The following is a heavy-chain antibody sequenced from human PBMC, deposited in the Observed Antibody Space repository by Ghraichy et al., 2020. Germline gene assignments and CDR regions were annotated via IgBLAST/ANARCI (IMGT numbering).Heavy chain of an antibody. CDR3: AKDWQVGQ. Sequence: GESLNISCAASGFTFSSSAMSWVRQAPGKGLEYISAISDSDGGTYYTDSVKGRFTISRDNSKNMLFLQMNGLRADDTAIYYCAKDWQVGQWGQGTLVTVSS. CDR1: GFTFSSSA. V-gene: IGHV3-23*01. D-gene: IGHD1-26*01. CDR2: ISDSDGGT. J-gene: IGHJ4*02.